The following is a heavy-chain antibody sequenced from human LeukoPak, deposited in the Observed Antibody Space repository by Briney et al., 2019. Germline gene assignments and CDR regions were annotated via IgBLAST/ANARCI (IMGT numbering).Heavy chain of an antibody. CDR3: ARTILVVPTSYFYFYHMDV. D-gene: IGHD2-2*01. J-gene: IGHJ6*03. Sequence: PSETLSLTCTVSGGSISSHYWSWIRQPPGKGLEWIGYIYYSGSTNYNPSLKSRVTISVDTSKNQFSLSLSSVTAADAAVYYCARTILVVPTSYFYFYHMDVWGEGTTVTVSS. V-gene: IGHV4-59*11. CDR2: IYYSGST. CDR1: GGSISSHY.